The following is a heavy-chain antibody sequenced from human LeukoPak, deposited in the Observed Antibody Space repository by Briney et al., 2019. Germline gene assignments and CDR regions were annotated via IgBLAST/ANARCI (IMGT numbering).Heavy chain of an antibody. CDR3: AKDAYYYDSSGYSPYDAFDI. D-gene: IGHD3-22*01. CDR2: ISGSGGST. J-gene: IGHJ3*02. CDR1: GFTFSSHA. Sequence: GGSLRLSCAASGFTFSSHAMSWVRQAPGKGLEWVSAISGSGGSTYYADSVKGRFTISRDNSKNTLYLQMNSLRAEDTAVYYCAKDAYYYDSSGYSPYDAFDIWGQGAMVTVPS. V-gene: IGHV3-23*01.